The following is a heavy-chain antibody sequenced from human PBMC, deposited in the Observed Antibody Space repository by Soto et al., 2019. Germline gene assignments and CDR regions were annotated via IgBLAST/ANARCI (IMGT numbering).Heavy chain of an antibody. Sequence: QVQLQESGPGLVKPSGTLSLTCSFSGDSVSSDSYYWTWIRQPPGKTLEWVGFILSSGGTSTNPSLRSRLSMSVDTSKNQFSMRLTSVTAADTGGYFCAKGFSSGLYVDSWGRGAQVTVSS. J-gene: IGHJ5*01. CDR2: ILSSGGT. CDR3: AKGFSSGLYVDS. D-gene: IGHD6-19*01. V-gene: IGHV4-61*01. CDR1: GDSVSSDSYY.